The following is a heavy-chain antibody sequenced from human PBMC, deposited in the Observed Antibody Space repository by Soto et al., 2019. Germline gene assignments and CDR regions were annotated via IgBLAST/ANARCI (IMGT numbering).Heavy chain of an antibody. V-gene: IGHV4-4*02. Sequence: SETLSLTCAVSGGSFTINNWWTCIRQPPGQGLEWIGEIYRTGSTNYNPSLKSRVTISLDKSENQFSLKVTSLTAADTAVYYCASRDPGTSVDYWGQGTLVTV. D-gene: IGHD1-7*01. CDR3: ASRDPGTSVDY. J-gene: IGHJ4*02. CDR1: GGSFTINNW. CDR2: IYRTGST.